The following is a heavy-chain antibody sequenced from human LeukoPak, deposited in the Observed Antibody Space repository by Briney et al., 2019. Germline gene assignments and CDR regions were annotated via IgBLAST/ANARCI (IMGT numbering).Heavy chain of an antibody. CDR1: GFSFSTYW. V-gene: IGHV3-7*01. Sequence: PGGSLRPSCETSGFSFSTYWMSWVRQAPGKGLEWVANIRQDGSEKYYADSVKGRFTISRDIAKQSVFLQMNSLRAEDTALYYCARLSAMVRGPEDIFYFEYWGLGTLVTVSS. CDR3: ARLSAMVRGPEDIFYFEY. J-gene: IGHJ4*02. CDR2: IRQDGSEK. D-gene: IGHD3-10*01.